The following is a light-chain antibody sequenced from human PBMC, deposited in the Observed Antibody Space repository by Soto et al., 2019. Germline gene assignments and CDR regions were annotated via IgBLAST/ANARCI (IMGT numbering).Light chain of an antibody. CDR1: QSITTN. CDR2: GAS. Sequence: EVVMTQSPVTLSVSPGERATLSCRASQSITTNLAWYQQKPGQAPRLLIYGASTRATGVPARFSGSGSGTKFTLTISRLQSEDFALYYCQQYNDWPPKRTFGQGTRVDFK. CDR3: QQYNDWPPKRT. J-gene: IGKJ1*01. V-gene: IGKV3-15*01.